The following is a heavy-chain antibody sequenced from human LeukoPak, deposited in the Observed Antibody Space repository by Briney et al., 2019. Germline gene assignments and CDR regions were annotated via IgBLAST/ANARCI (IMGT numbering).Heavy chain of an antibody. J-gene: IGHJ4*02. CDR3: TRGLQSGGYTDY. Sequence: PSETLSLTCAVSGYSITSGYYWGWIRQPPGKGLEWIGSIYHSGSTYYKSSLKSRVTISVDTSKNQFSLRVTSVTAADTAMYYCTRGLQSGGYTDYWGLGTLVTVSS. CDR1: GYSITSGYY. V-gene: IGHV4-38-2*01. CDR2: IYHSGST. D-gene: IGHD3-22*01.